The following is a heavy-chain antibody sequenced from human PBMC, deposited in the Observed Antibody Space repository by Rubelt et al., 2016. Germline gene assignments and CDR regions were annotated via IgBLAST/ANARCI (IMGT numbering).Heavy chain of an antibody. V-gene: IGHV3-33*01. CDR2: IWYDGSNK. J-gene: IGHJ6*02. Sequence: VRQAPGKGLEWVAVIWYDGSNKYYADSVKGRFTISRDNSKNTLYLQMNSLRAEDTAVYYCAREPDYGGNPANYGMDVWGQGTTVTVSS. CDR3: AREPDYGGNPANYGMDV. D-gene: IGHD4-23*01.